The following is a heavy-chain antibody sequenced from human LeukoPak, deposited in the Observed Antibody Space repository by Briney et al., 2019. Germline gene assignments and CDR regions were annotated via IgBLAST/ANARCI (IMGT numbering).Heavy chain of an antibody. CDR3: ARNSPGYCSSTSCYDFAWFDP. D-gene: IGHD2-2*01. Sequence: PSETLSLTCTVSGGSISSYYWSWIRQPPGEGLEWIGYIYYSGSTNYNPSLKSRVTISVDTSKNQFSLKLSSVTAADTAVYYCARNSPGYCSSTSCYDFAWFDPWGQGTLVTVSS. J-gene: IGHJ5*02. V-gene: IGHV4-59*08. CDR1: GGSISSYY. CDR2: IYYSGST.